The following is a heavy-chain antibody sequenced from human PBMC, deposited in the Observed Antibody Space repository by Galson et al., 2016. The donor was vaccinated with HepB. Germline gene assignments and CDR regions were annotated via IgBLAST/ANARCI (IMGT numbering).Heavy chain of an antibody. D-gene: IGHD1-26*01. CDR3: AKDLGDGTYWGNIDH. V-gene: IGHV3-43D*03. CDR2: ITWDGGTT. CDR1: GFTFGDYG. Sequence: SLRLSCAASGFTFGDYGLHWVRQAPGKGLEWVSYITWDGGTTYYADSVKGRFTISRNNRKNSLYLEMNSLRAEDTAIYYCAKDLGDGTYWGNIDHWGQGTLVTVSS. J-gene: IGHJ4*02.